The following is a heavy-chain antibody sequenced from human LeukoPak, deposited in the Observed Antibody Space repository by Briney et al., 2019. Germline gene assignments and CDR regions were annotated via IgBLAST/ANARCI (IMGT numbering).Heavy chain of an antibody. J-gene: IGHJ4*02. V-gene: IGHV4-39*01. CDR2: SYYTGST. CDR1: GGSISNSKYY. Sequence: SETLSLTCSVSGGSISNSKYYWGWIRQPPGKGLEWIWNSYYTGSTYYNPSLKSRFTISADTSKNQFSLKLSSVTAADTAVYYCAMVRGASDYWGQGTLVTVSS. D-gene: IGHD3-10*01. CDR3: AMVRGASDY.